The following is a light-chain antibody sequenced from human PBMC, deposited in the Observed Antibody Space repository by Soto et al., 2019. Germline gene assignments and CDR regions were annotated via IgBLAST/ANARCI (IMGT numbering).Light chain of an antibody. CDR2: GAS. J-gene: IGKJ1*01. CDR1: QSVSDNY. V-gene: IGKV3-20*01. Sequence: EIVMTQSPATLAMSPGERATLSCRASQSVSDNYLAWYQQKPGQAPRLLIYGASNRATGIPDRFSGSGSGTDFTLTIRRMEPEDFAGYYCQQYGSSGTLGQGTKADIK. CDR3: QQYGSSGT.